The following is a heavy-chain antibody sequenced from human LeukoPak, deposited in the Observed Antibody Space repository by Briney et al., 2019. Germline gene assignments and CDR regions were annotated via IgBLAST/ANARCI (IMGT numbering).Heavy chain of an antibody. Sequence: ASVKVSCKTSGYTFTSYDINWVRQATGQGLEWVGWMNPNSGNTGYTQKFQGRVTMTRNTSISTAYMELSSLRSEDTAVYYCARAGDNYYDSSGYYYADWGQGTLVTVSS. J-gene: IGHJ4*02. CDR1: GYTFTSYD. D-gene: IGHD3-22*01. V-gene: IGHV1-8*01. CDR2: MNPNSGNT. CDR3: ARAGDNYYDSSGYYYAD.